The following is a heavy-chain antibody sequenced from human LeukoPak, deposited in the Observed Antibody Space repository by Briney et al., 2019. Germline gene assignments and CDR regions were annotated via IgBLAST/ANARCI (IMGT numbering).Heavy chain of an antibody. CDR3: ARARAGGIFDY. V-gene: IGHV4-61*01. D-gene: IGHD3-10*01. CDR1: SGSVSSGSYY. J-gene: IGHJ4*02. Sequence: SETLSLTCSVSSGSVSSGSYYWSWIRQPPGEGLEWIGYIYYSGSTNYNPSLKSRVTIAADTSKNQFSLKLSSVTAADTAVYYCARARAGGIFDYWGQGTLVTVSS. CDR2: IYYSGST.